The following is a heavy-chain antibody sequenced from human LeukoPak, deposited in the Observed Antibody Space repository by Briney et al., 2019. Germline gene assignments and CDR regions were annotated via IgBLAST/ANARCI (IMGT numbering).Heavy chain of an antibody. CDR1: GGSFSGYY. V-gene: IGHV4-34*01. CDR2: INHSGST. J-gene: IGHJ6*03. CDR3: ASIIQRTSFCSFYYYYYMDV. D-gene: IGHD3-3*01. Sequence: SETLSLTCAVYGGSFSGYYWSWIRQPPGKGLEWIGEINHSGSTNYNPSLKSRVTISVDTSKNQFSLKLSSVTAADTAVYYWASIIQRTSFCSFYYYYYMDVWGKGTTVTVSS.